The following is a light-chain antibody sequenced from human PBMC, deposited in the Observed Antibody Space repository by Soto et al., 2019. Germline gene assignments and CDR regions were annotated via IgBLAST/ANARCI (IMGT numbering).Light chain of an antibody. CDR3: QQYSGGSPVT. CDR2: GAS. Sequence: IVLTQSPGILSLSPGERATLSCRASQSVSGNALAWYQQKTAQAPRLLVYGASNRATGLPDRFSGSGSGKDFAITISRLEPEYLASYFCQQYSGGSPVTLGGGT. J-gene: IGKJ4*01. V-gene: IGKV3-20*01. CDR1: QSVSGNA.